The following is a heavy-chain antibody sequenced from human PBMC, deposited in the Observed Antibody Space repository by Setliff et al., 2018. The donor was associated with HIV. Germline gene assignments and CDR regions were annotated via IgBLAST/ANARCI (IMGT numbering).Heavy chain of an antibody. CDR3: ARVDYGSGSFDY. J-gene: IGHJ4*02. CDR1: GGTFSSYA. CDR2: IIPIFGTA. V-gene: IGHV1-69*13. Sequence: ASVKVSCKASGGTFSSYAISWVRQAPGQGLEWMGGIIPIFGTANYAQKFQGRVTITADESTSTAYMELSSLRSEDTAVYYCARVDYGSGSFDYWGQGTLVTVSS. D-gene: IGHD3-10*01.